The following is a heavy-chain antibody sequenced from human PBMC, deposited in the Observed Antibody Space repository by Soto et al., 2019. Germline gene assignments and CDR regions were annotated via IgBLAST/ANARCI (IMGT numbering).Heavy chain of an antibody. CDR2: IYYSGST. D-gene: IGHD2-2*01. J-gene: IGHJ6*03. CDR1: GGSISSYY. Sequence: PSETLSLTCTVSGGSISSYYWSWIRQPPGKGLEWIGYIYYSGSTNYNPSLKSRVTISVDTSKNQFSLKLSSVTAADTAVYYCARSLPAAMSTYYYYYMDVWGKGTTVTVSS. V-gene: IGHV4-59*08. CDR3: ARSLPAAMSTYYYYYMDV.